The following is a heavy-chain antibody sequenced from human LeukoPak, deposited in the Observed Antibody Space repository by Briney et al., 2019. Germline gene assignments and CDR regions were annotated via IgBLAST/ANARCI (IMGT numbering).Heavy chain of an antibody. CDR2: IRYDGSNK. J-gene: IGHJ4*02. D-gene: IGHD2-2*01. CDR1: GFTFSSYG. V-gene: IGHV3-30*02. CDR3: AKDSPADTSSFDY. Sequence: GGSLRLSCAASGFTFSSYGMHWVRQAPGKGLEWVAFIRYDGSNKYYADSVKGRFTISRDNSKNTLYLQMNSLRAEDTAVYYCAKDSPADTSSFDYWGQGTLVTVSS.